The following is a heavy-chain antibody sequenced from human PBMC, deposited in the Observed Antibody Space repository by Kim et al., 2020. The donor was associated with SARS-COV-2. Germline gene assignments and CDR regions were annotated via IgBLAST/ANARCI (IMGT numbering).Heavy chain of an antibody. CDR3: ARDVNGDSFFDS. J-gene: IGHJ4*02. D-gene: IGHD4-17*01. Sequence: GGSLRLSCAASGFNFVNYGMHWVHQAPGKGLEWVALVSYDGDNKYYADSVKGRFTMSRDDSKNTVSLEMTSLTLEDTAIYYCARDVNGDSFFDSWGQGALVAVSS. CDR1: GFNFVNYG. CDR2: VSYDGDNK. V-gene: IGHV3-30*03.